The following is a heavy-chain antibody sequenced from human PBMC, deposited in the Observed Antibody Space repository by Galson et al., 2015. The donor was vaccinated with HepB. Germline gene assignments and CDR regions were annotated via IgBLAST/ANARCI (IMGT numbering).Heavy chain of an antibody. Sequence: SVKVSCKASGYTFSNYAITWVRQAPGQGLEWMEWISPYDRYTKYTQKLQGRVTMTTDTATTTVYMELRSLRSDDTAVYYCARGALVVVVGATQNNWFDPWGQGTLVTVSS. CDR1: GYTFSNYA. D-gene: IGHD2-15*01. CDR2: ISPYDRYT. V-gene: IGHV1-18*01. CDR3: ARGALVVVVGATQNNWFDP. J-gene: IGHJ5*02.